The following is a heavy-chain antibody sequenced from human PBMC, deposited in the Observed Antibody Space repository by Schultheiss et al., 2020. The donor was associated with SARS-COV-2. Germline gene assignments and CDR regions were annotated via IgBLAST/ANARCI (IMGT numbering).Heavy chain of an antibody. Sequence: GGSLRLSCAASGFTFSSYWMHWVRQAPGKGLVWVSRINSDGSSTSYADSVKGRFTISRDNSKNTLYLQMNSLRAEDTAVYYCAKGSDYGDYVPPHYWGQGTLVTVSS. CDR2: INSDGSST. CDR1: GFTFSSYW. D-gene: IGHD4-17*01. CDR3: AKGSDYGDYVPPHY. V-gene: IGHV3-74*01. J-gene: IGHJ4*02.